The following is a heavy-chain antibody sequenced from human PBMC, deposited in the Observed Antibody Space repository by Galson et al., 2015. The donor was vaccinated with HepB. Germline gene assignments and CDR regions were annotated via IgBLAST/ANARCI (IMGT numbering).Heavy chain of an antibody. CDR1: GDSVSNNSAA. CDR2: AYYRSKWYY. J-gene: IGHJ4*02. Sequence: CAISGDSVSNNSAAWNWIRQSPSRGLEWLGRAYYRSKWYYDYAVSVKSRITINPDTSKNRFSLQLNSVTPEDTAVYYCARGPGGRFDSWGQGTLVTVSS. V-gene: IGHV6-1*01. D-gene: IGHD3-16*01. CDR3: ARGPGGRFDS.